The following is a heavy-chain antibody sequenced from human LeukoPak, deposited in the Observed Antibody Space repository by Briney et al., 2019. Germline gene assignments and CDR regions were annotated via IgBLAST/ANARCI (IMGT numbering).Heavy chain of an antibody. J-gene: IGHJ3*02. CDR1: GFTFRSYS. V-gene: IGHV3-21*01. CDR2: ISSSGSYI. CDR3: ARAYSGSYPAAFDI. D-gene: IGHD1-26*01. Sequence: GGPLRLSRAASGFTFRSYSMNWVRQAPGKGLEGVSSISSSGSYIYYADSVKGRFTISRDNAKNSLYLQMNSLRAEDTAVYYCARAYSGSYPAAFDIWGQGTMVTVSS.